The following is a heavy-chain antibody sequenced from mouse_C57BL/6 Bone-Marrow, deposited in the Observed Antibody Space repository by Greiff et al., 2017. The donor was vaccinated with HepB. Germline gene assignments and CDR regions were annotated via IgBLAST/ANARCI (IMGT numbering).Heavy chain of an antibody. J-gene: IGHJ3*01. CDR2: INPGSGGT. Sequence: VQLQQSGAELVRPGTSVKVSCKASGYAFTNYLIEWVKQRPGQGLEWIGVINPGSGGTNYNEKFKGKATLTADKSSSTAYMQLSSLTSEDSAVYFCARGDYGSPWFAYWGQGTLVTVSA. CDR3: ARGDYGSPWFAY. V-gene: IGHV1-54*01. CDR1: GYAFTNYL. D-gene: IGHD1-1*01.